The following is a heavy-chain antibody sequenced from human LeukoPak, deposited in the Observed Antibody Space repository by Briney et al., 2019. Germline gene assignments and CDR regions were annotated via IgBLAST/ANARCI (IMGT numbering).Heavy chain of an antibody. CDR1: GGSICSYY. CDR3: ARGLYGSGSYGY. Sequence: SETLSLTCTVSGGSICSYYWSWIRQPPGKGLEWIGYIYYSGSTNYNPSLKSRVTISVDTSKNQFSLKLSSVTAADTAVYYCARGLYGSGSYGYWGQGTLVTVSS. J-gene: IGHJ4*02. CDR2: IYYSGST. D-gene: IGHD3-10*01. V-gene: IGHV4-59*01.